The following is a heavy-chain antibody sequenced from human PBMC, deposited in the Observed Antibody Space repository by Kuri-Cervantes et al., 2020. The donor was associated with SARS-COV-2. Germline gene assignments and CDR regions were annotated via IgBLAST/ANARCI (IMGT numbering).Heavy chain of an antibody. CDR3: ARERRTDGYRDGFDL. CDR2: INPKSGGT. CDR1: GYTFTGYY. V-gene: IGHV1-2*02. Sequence: ASVKVSCKASGYTFTGYYMHWVRQATGQGLEWMGWINPKSGGTNYAQKFQGRVTMTRDTSISTAYMELSRLRSDDTAVYYCARERRTDGYRDGFDLWGQGTLVTVSS. J-gene: IGHJ4*02. D-gene: IGHD5-18*01.